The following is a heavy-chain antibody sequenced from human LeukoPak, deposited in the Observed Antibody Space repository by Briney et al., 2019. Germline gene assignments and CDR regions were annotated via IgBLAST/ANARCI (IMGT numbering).Heavy chain of an antibody. D-gene: IGHD3-10*01. CDR1: GYSFTSYW. Sequence: GESLKISCQGSGYSFTSYWIGWVRQMPGKGLEWMGIIYPGNSDTRYSPSFQGQVTISTDKSISTAYLQLNSLRAEDTAVYYCARVPPRDYGSGSSRLRPLDYWGQGTLVTVSS. V-gene: IGHV5-51*01. CDR3: ARVPPRDYGSGSSRLRPLDY. CDR2: IYPGNSDT. J-gene: IGHJ4*02.